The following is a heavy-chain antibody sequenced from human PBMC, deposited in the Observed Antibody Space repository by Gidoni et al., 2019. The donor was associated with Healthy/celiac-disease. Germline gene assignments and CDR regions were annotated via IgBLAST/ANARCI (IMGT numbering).Heavy chain of an antibody. CDR2: TYHRSKWYT. D-gene: IGHD3-22*01. CDR1: GVSVPSNSAA. CDR3: AGASSGYIQS. J-gene: IGHJ1*01. Sequence: QVQLQQSGPGLVKPSQTLSLTCAISGVSVPSNSAAWNWIRQSPSRGLEWLGRTYHRSKWYTDYAVAVKSRITINPDTSKNQFSLQLNSVTPEDTAVYFCAGASSGYIQSWGQGTLVTVSS. V-gene: IGHV6-1*01.